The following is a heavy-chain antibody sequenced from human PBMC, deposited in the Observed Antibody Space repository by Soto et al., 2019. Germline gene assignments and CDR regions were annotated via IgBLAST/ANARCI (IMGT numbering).Heavy chain of an antibody. V-gene: IGHV1-46*01. Sequence: QVQLVQSGAEVKKPGASVKVSCKASGYTFTSYYMHWVRQAPGPGLEWMGIINPSGGSTSYAQNFQGSGTLTRDTSTSTDYMELSSLRSEDTAVYYCARGSSSSSFDYWGQGALVTVSS. CDR1: GYTFTSYY. CDR2: INPSGGST. J-gene: IGHJ4*02. D-gene: IGHD6-6*01. CDR3: ARGSSSSSFDY.